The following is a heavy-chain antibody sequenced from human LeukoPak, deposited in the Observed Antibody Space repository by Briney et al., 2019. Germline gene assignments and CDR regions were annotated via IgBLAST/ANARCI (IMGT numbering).Heavy chain of an antibody. J-gene: IGHJ4*02. CDR2: IYYSGST. CDR3: ARVATTTNPPQRPFDY. V-gene: IGHV4-38-2*01. CDR1: GYSISSGYY. D-gene: IGHD5-12*01. Sequence: SETLSLTCAVSGYSISSGYYWGWIRQPPGKGLEWIGSIYYSGSTYYNPSLKSRVTISVDTSKNQFSLKLSSVTAAHTAVYYCARVATTTNPPQRPFDYWGEGTLVTVSS.